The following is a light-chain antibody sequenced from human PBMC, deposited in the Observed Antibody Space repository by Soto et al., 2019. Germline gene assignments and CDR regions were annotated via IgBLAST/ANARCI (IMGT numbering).Light chain of an antibody. J-gene: IGKJ2*01. CDR2: DAS. CDR1: QSISRS. CDR3: HQYNSWPPGT. Sequence: EIALTQSPATLSVSPGERATLSCRSSQSISRSLAWYQQKPGQAPRLLISDASTRATGIPARFSGSGSGTEFTLTISSLQSEDFALYYCHQYNSWPPGTFGQGTKVDIK. V-gene: IGKV3-15*01.